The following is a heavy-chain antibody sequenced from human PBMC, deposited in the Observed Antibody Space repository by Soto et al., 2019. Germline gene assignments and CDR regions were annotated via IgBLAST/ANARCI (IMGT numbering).Heavy chain of an antibody. CDR2: ISAYNGNT. CDR1: GYTFTSYG. V-gene: IGHV1-18*04. D-gene: IGHD3-9*01. J-gene: IGHJ6*02. CDR3: PIRRYFDWLLLHEYYGMDV. Sequence: QVQLVQSGAEVKKPGASVKVSCKASGYTFTSYGISWVRQAPGQGVEWMGWISAYNGNTNYAQKLQGRVPMTTDTSMSKAYIELRRLRSDDTAVYYWPIRRYFDWLLLHEYYGMDVWGQGTTIPVSS.